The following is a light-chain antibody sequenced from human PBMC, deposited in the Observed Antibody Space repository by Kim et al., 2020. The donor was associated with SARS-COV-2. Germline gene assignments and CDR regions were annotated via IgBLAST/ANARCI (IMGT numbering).Light chain of an antibody. Sequence: PPERTAPPSSTASRVVSSSYLAWYQQTPGEAPRLLIYAASSRATSIPDRCSGSGSGTDFTLTISRLAPEDFAVYYCQQYSSSLITFGQGTRLEIK. J-gene: IGKJ5*01. V-gene: IGKV3-20*01. CDR3: QQYSSSLIT. CDR1: RVVSSSY. CDR2: AAS.